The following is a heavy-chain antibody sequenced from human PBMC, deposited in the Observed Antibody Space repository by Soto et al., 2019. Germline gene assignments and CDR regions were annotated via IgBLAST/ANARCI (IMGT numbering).Heavy chain of an antibody. Sequence: EVQLVESGGGLIQPGGSLRLSCAASGLPISNAWMNWVRQAPGKGLEWVGRIKTKSEGGPTDYAAAVKGRFTVSRDDSKNTLYLQMYSLKTEDTAVYYCTTGSVEGVWGQGTTVTVSS. CDR1: GLPISNAW. D-gene: IGHD2-15*01. CDR2: IKTKSEGGPT. J-gene: IGHJ6*02. CDR3: TTGSVEGV. V-gene: IGHV3-15*07.